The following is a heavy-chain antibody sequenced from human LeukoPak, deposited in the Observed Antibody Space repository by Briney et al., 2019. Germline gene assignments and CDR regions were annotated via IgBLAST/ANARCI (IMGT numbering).Heavy chain of an antibody. V-gene: IGHV1-69*13. D-gene: IGHD1-7*01. CDR1: GGTFSSYA. CDR2: IIPIFGTA. CDR3: ARGPLELRYYYGMDV. J-gene: IGHJ6*02. Sequence: ASVKVSCKASGGTFSSYAISWVRQAPGQGLEWMGGIIPIFGTANYAQKFQGRVTITADESTSTAYMELSSLRSEDTAVYYCARGPLELRYYYGMDVWGQGTTVTVSS.